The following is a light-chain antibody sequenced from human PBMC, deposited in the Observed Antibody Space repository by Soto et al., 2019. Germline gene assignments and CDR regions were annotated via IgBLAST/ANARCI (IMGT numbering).Light chain of an antibody. Sequence: QSVLTQPASVSGSPGQSITISCTGTISDIGVYDYVSWFQQHPDKAPKLMIYEVSNRPSGVSNRFSGSKSGNTASLTISGLQAEDEADYYCSSYTSSSTLLYVFGTGTKVTVL. CDR3: SSYTSSSTLLYV. J-gene: IGLJ1*01. CDR2: EVS. CDR1: ISDIGVYDY. V-gene: IGLV2-14*01.